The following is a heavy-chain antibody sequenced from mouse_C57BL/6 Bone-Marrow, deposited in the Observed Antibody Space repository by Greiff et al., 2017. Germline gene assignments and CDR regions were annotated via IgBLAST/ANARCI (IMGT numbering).Heavy chain of an antibody. V-gene: IGHV3-6*01. Sequence: VQLKQSGPGLVKPSQSLSLTCSVTGYSITSGYYWNWIRQFPGNKLEWMGYISYDGSNNYNPSLKNRISITRDTSKNQFFLKLNSVTTEDTATYDCARDDGYYPWFAYWGQGTLVTVSA. D-gene: IGHD2-3*01. CDR2: ISYDGSN. J-gene: IGHJ3*01. CDR1: GYSITSGYY. CDR3: ARDDGYYPWFAY.